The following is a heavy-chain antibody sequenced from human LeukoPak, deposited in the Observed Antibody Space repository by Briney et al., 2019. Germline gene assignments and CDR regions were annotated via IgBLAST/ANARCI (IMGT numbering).Heavy chain of an antibody. CDR3: ARQGSEIDY. Sequence: PGGSLRLSCAASGGTRSHYDMTCILQAPGKGLEWLSCISSSGDTIYYADSVKGRFTVSRDNAENSLYLQMNSLRAEDTAMYYCARQGSEIDYWGQGTLVTVSS. V-gene: IGHV3-11*01. CDR1: GGTRSHYD. J-gene: IGHJ4*02. CDR2: ISSSGDTI.